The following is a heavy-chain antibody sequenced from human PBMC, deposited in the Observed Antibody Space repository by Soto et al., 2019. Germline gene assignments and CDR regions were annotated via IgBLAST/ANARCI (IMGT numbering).Heavy chain of an antibody. CDR3: ARRAKTATTNWCAFDI. J-gene: IGHJ3*02. CDR2: ISYSADKT. V-gene: IGHV3-23*01. CDR1: GFTFSTYV. Sequence: EVQLLESGGGLVQPGGSLRLSCAASGFTFSTYVMNWVRQAPGKGLEWVSTISYSADKTFYADSVKGRFTISRDNSRDTLFLQMNSLRADDAALYYCARRAKTATTNWCAFDIWGQGTMVTVSS. D-gene: IGHD1-7*01.